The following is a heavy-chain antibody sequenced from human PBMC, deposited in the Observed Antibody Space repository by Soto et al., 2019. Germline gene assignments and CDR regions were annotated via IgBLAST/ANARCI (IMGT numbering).Heavy chain of an antibody. CDR3: ARDLRVAYSTGDRSTFNI. J-gene: IGHJ3*02. V-gene: IGHV4-59*01. Sequence: QVQLQESGPGLVKPSETLSLTCSVSGGSIRSYYWSWIRQPSGKGLEWIGNIYSSGSTSYNPSLESRVTISLDTSKNQFSLKVTSVPAADMGVYYCARDLRVAYSTGDRSTFNIWGQGTQVTVSS. CDR1: GGSIRSYY. CDR2: IYSSGST. D-gene: IGHD2-21*02.